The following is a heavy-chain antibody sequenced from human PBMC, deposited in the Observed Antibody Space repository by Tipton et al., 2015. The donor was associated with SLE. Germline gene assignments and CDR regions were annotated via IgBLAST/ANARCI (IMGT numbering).Heavy chain of an antibody. D-gene: IGHD1-26*01. J-gene: IGHJ5*02. Sequence: TLSLTCTVSGGSISSYYWGWIRQPPGKGLEWIGSIYYSGSTYYNPSLKSRVTISVDTSKNQFSLKLSSVTAADTAVYYCARDPRVGATSWFDPWGQGTLVTVSS. CDR1: GGSISSYY. V-gene: IGHV4-39*07. CDR3: ARDPRVGATSWFDP. CDR2: IYYSGST.